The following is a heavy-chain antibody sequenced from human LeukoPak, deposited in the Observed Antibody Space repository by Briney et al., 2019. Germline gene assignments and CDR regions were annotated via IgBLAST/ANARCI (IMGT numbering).Heavy chain of an antibody. CDR3: ARGTRIVFDP. D-gene: IGHD3-16*02. Sequence: PSETLSLTCTVSGGSISSYYWSWIRQPPGKGLEWIGYIYYSGSTNYNPSLKSRVTISVDTSKNQFSLKLSSVTAADTAVYYCARGTRIVFDPWGQGTLVPSPQ. CDR2: IYYSGST. J-gene: IGHJ5*02. V-gene: IGHV4-59*01. CDR1: GGSISSYY.